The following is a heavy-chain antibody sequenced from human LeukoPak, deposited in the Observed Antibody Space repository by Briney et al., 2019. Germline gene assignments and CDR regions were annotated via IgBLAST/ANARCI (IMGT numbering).Heavy chain of an antibody. CDR2: IYHSGST. J-gene: IGHJ5*02. CDR3: AGAGYCSGGSCPTDNWFDP. Sequence: SSETLSLTCTVSGGSFSSGSYYWGWIRQPPGKGLEWIGSIYHSGSTYYNPSLKSRVTISVDTSKNQFSLKLSSVTAAGTAVYYCAGAGYCSGGSCPTDNWFDPWGQGTLVTVSS. CDR1: GGSFSSGSYY. V-gene: IGHV4-39*07. D-gene: IGHD2-15*01.